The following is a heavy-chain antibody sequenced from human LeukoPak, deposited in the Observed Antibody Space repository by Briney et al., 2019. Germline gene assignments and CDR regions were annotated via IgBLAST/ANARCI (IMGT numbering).Heavy chain of an antibody. CDR2: INAGNGNT. D-gene: IGHD3-22*01. V-gene: IGHV1-3*01. Sequence: ASVKVSCKASGYTFTSYAMHWVRQAPGQRREWMGWINAGNGNTKYSQKFQGRVTITRDTSAGTAYMELSSLRSEDTAVYYCARGGVITLLFDYWGQGTLVTVSS. CDR3: ARGGVITLLFDY. CDR1: GYTFTSYA. J-gene: IGHJ4*02.